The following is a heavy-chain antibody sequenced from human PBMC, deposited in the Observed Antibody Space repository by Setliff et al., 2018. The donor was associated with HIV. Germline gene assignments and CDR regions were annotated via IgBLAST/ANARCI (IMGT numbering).Heavy chain of an antibody. D-gene: IGHD6-19*01. CDR3: ASLFSKEVAGDDY. Sequence: AGGSLRLSCAASGFTFSPYWMHWVRQAPGKGLEWVSGINWNGAATGYADSVKGRFTISRDNTKNSLYLQMNRLRAEDTALYYCASLFSKEVAGDDYWGQGTLVTVSS. V-gene: IGHV3-20*04. CDR1: GFTFSPYW. CDR2: INWNGAAT. J-gene: IGHJ4*02.